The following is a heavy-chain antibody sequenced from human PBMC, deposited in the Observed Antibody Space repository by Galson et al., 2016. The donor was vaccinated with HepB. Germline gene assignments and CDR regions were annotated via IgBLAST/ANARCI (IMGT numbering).Heavy chain of an antibody. CDR2: IYYDGSS. Sequence: TLSLTCTVSGYSITRGGYYWSWLRQHPEKGLEWIGYIYYDGSSFYNPSLQSRVSISPDTSKNHFSLKLTSVTAADAAVYYCAMCKVGASTPFDYWGQGTLVTVSS. CDR1: GYSITRGGYY. CDR3: AMCKVGASTPFDY. V-gene: IGHV4-31*03. D-gene: IGHD1-26*01. J-gene: IGHJ4*02.